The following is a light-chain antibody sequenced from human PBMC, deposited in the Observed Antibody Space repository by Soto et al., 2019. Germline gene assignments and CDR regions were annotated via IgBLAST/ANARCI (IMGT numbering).Light chain of an antibody. V-gene: IGLV6-57*03. J-gene: IGLJ7*01. Sequence: NFMLTQPHSVSESPGKTVTISCTRSSGSIASNYVQWYQQRPGSAPTTVIYEDNQRPSGVPDRFSGSIDSSSNSASLTIFGLKTEDEADYYCQPYDSAEAVFGGGTQLTVL. CDR1: SGSIASNY. CDR2: EDN. CDR3: QPYDSAEAV.